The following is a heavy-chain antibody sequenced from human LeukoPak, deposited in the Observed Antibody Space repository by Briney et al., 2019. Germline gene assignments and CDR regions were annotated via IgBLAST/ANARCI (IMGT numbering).Heavy chain of an antibody. J-gene: IGHJ6*03. CDR3: ARSMIGCSGGSCYGSYYYYYMDV. CDR1: GYTFTNYY. CDR2: INPSGGST. D-gene: IGHD2-15*01. V-gene: IGHV1-46*01. Sequence: ASVKVSCKASGYTFTNYYIHWVRQAPGQGLECMGIINPSGGSTSYAQKFQGRVTMTRDMSTSTVYMELSSLRSEDTAVYYCARSMIGCSGGSCYGSYYYYYMDVWGKGTTVTVSS.